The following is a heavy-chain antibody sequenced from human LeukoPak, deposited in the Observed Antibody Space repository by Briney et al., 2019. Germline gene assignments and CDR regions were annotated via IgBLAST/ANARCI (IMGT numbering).Heavy chain of an antibody. V-gene: IGHV4-59*08. D-gene: IGHD2-15*01. J-gene: IGHJ4*02. CDR2: AYYSGHT. CDR1: GGSISDNY. Sequence: PSETLSLTCTVSGGSISDNYWSWIRQPPGKGLEWIGYAYYSGHTNYNSSLKSRVTMSLDTSKSQFSLRLSSVTAADAAVYFCARHPFATPFDYWGPGTLVTVSS. CDR3: ARHPFATPFDY.